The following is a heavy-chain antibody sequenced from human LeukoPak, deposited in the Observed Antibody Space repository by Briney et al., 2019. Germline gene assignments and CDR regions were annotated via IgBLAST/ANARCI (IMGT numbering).Heavy chain of an antibody. V-gene: IGHV3-74*01. CDR1: GFTFSSYW. CDR2: INSDGSST. Sequence: GGSLRLSCAASGFTFSSYWMHWVRQAPGKGLVWVSRINSDGSSTSYADSVKGRFTISRDNAKNTLYLQMDSLRAEDTAVYYCARDRQWELLGLDYWGQGTLVTVSS. J-gene: IGHJ4*02. D-gene: IGHD1-26*01. CDR3: ARDRQWELLGLDY.